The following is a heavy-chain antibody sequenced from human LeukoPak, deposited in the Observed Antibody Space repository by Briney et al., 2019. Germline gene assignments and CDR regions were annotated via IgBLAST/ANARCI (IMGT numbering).Heavy chain of an antibody. CDR1: GFTFSSYG. V-gene: IGHV3-33*01. CDR2: IWYDGSNK. D-gene: IGHD5-18*01. J-gene: IGHJ4*02. CDR3: ARGPHGYSYGLDY. Sequence: GRSLRLSCAASGFTFSSYGMHWVRQAPGKRLEWVAVIWYDGSNKYYADSVKGRFTISRDNSKNTLYLQMNSLRAEDTAVYYCARGPHGYSYGLDYWGQGTLVTVSS.